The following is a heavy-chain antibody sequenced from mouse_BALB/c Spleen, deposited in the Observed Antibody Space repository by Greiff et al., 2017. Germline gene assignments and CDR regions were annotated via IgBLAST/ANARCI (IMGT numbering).Heavy chain of an antibody. J-gene: IGHJ4*01. V-gene: IGHV14-3*02. Sequence: EVQLQQSGAELVKPGASVKLSCTASGFNIKDTYMHWVKQRPEQGLEWIGRIDPANGNTKYDPKFQGKATITADTSSNTAYLQLSSLTSEDTAVYYCTRGRYDYLYAMDYWGQGTSVTVSS. CDR1: GFNIKDTY. D-gene: IGHD2-4*01. CDR3: TRGRYDYLYAMDY. CDR2: IDPANGNT.